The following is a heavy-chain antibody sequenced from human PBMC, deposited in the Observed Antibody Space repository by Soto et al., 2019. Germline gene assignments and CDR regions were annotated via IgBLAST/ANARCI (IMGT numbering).Heavy chain of an antibody. D-gene: IGHD6-13*01. CDR3: ARGYGQLGGMDV. J-gene: IGHJ6*02. CDR2: IFYSGST. CDR1: GASVNSGSYY. Sequence: SETLSLTCTVSGASVNSGSYYWSWIRQPPGMGLEWIGNIFYSGSTNYNPSLKSRVTMSLSTSKNQFSLQLSSVTAADTAVYYCARGYGQLGGMDVWGQGTTVTVSS. V-gene: IGHV4-61*01.